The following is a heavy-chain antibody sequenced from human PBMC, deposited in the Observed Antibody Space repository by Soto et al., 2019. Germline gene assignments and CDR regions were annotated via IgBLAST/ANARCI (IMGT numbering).Heavy chain of an antibody. J-gene: IGHJ5*02. Sequence: SETLSLTCTVSGGSMSSYYWSWIRQPPGKGLEWIGYIYYSGSANYNPSLKSRVTISVDTSKNQFSLKLSSVTAADTAVYYCARWRAALPFDPWGQGTLVTVSS. CDR2: IYYSGSA. CDR3: ARWRAALPFDP. V-gene: IGHV4-59*01. D-gene: IGHD6-6*01. CDR1: GGSMSSYY.